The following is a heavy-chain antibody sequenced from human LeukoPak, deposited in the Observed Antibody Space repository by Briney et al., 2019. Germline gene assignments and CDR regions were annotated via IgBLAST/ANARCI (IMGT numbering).Heavy chain of an antibody. V-gene: IGHV3-53*05. Sequence: GGSLRLSCAASGFTVSSNYMSWVRQAPGKGLEWVSVIYSGGSTYYADSVKGRFTISRDNSKNTLYLQMNSLRAEDTAVYYCAKDGSSGWYGVDYWGQGTLVTVSS. J-gene: IGHJ4*02. CDR1: GFTVSSNY. CDR2: IYSGGST. CDR3: AKDGSSGWYGVDY. D-gene: IGHD6-19*01.